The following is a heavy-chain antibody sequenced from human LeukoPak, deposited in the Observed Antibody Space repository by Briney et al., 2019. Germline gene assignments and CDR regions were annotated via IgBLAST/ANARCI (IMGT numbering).Heavy chain of an antibody. J-gene: IGHJ4*02. D-gene: IGHD6-19*01. CDR1: GGSFSGYY. CDR3: AKGRLYSSGWYYFDY. Sequence: ETLSLTCAVYGGSFSGYYWSWIRQPPGKGLEWVSAISGSGGSTYYADSVKGRFTISRDNSKNTLYLQMNSLRAEDTAVYYCAKGRLYSSGWYYFDYWGQGTLVTVSS. V-gene: IGHV3-23*01. CDR2: ISGSGGST.